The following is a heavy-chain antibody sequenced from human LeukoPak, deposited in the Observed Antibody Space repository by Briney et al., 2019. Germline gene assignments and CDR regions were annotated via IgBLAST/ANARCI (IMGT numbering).Heavy chain of an antibody. CDR1: GFTVSRNF. CDR2: IHIGGGT. CDR3: ASPAQQWHWFYSDY. J-gene: IGHJ4*02. Sequence: PGGSLRLSCAASGFTVSRNFMSWVRQAPGKGLEWVSVIHIGGGTYYADSVRGRFTISRDHSKNTLCLQMNSLRAEDTAVYYCASPAQQWHWFYSDYWGQGTLVTVSS. V-gene: IGHV3-66*01. D-gene: IGHD6-19*01.